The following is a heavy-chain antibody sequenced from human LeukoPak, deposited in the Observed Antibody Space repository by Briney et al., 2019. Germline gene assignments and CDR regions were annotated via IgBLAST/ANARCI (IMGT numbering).Heavy chain of an antibody. D-gene: IGHD3-22*01. V-gene: IGHV3-48*03. Sequence: PGGSLRLSCAASGFTFSSYEMNWVRQAPGKGLEWVSYISSSGSTIYYADSVKGRFTISRDNAKNSLYLQMNSLRAEDTAVYYCARGYYDLSGDAFDIWGQGTMVTVSS. CDR1: GFTFSSYE. J-gene: IGHJ3*02. CDR2: ISSSGSTI. CDR3: ARGYYDLSGDAFDI.